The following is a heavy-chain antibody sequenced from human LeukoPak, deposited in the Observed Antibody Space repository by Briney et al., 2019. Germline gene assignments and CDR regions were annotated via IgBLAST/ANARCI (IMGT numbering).Heavy chain of an antibody. V-gene: IGHV3-15*01. CDR2: IKSKGDGETT. D-gene: IGHD3-10*01. CDR3: TTDLGLTVIRGVIVH. J-gene: IGHJ4*02. CDR1: GFTSTNAW. Sequence: GGSLRLSCAASGFTSTNAWMSWVRQAPGKGLEWVGRIKSKGDGETTDYGAPVKGRFFMSRDDSKATVYLKMYSLETEDTGVYYCTTDLGLTVIRGVIVHWGQGTLVTVSS.